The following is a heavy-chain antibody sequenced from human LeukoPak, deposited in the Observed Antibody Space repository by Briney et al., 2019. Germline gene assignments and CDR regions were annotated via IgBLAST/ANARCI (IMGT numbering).Heavy chain of an antibody. CDR2: IIPIFGTA. V-gene: IGHV1-69*05. CDR3: ARDRLFGGGEFYYYYMDV. J-gene: IGHJ6*03. CDR1: GGTFSIYA. Sequence: PWASVKVSCKASGGTFSIYAISWVRQAPGQGLEWMGGIIPIFGTANYAQKFQGRVTITTDESTSTAYMELSSLRSEDTAVYYCARDRLFGGGEFYYYYMDVWGKGTTVTVSS. D-gene: IGHD3-10*01.